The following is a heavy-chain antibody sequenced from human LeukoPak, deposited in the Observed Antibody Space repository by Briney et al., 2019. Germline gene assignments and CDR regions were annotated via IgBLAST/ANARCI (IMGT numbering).Heavy chain of an antibody. CDR3: TRDRCSSTSCYARPPSYYFDY. D-gene: IGHD2-2*01. CDR1: GYTFTGYY. J-gene: IGHJ4*02. CDR2: NNPNSGVT. V-gene: IGHV1-2*02. Sequence: ASAKVSCKASGYTFTGYYMHWGRQAPRQGLDGMGWNNPNSGVTPYAQKFQGRVTLTRDTSISTAYMDLSRLLSDDTAVYYCTRDRCSSTSCYARPPSYYFDYWGQGTLVTVSS.